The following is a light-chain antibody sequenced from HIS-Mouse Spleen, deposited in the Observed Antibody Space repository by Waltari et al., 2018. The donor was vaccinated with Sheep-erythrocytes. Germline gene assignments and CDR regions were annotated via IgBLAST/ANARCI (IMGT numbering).Light chain of an antibody. V-gene: IGLV1-44*01. J-gene: IGLJ1*01. Sequence: QSVLTQPPSASGTPGQRVTISCSGSSSNIGSNTVNWDQQLPGTAPKLLIYSINDRPSGVPDRSSGSKSGTSASLAISGLQSEDEADYYCAAWDDSLNGYVFGTGTKVTVL. CDR2: SIN. CDR1: SSNIGSNT. CDR3: AAWDDSLNGYV.